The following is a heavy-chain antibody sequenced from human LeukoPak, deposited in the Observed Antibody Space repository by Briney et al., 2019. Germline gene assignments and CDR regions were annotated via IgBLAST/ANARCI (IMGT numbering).Heavy chain of an antibody. V-gene: IGHV3-21*01. CDR1: GFTFSSYS. J-gene: IGHJ6*03. D-gene: IGHD3-3*01. CDR2: ISSSSSYI. Sequence: AGSLRLSCSASGFTFSSYSMNWVRQAPGKGLEWVSSISSSSSYIYYADSVKGRFTISRDNAKNSLYLQMNSLRAEDTAVYYCARAWDFLEWLPYYMDVWGKGTTVTVSS. CDR3: ARAWDFLEWLPYYMDV.